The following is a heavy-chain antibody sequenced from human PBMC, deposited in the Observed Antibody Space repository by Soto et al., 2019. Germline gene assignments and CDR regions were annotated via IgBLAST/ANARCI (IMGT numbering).Heavy chain of an antibody. CDR2: ISTSGST. Sequence: QVQLQESGPGLVKPSETLSLTCTVSGGSLSSYYWSWIRQPAGKGLEWIGRISTSGSTNYNPSLKSRVTMSVDTSKNQFSLRLSSVTAADTAVYYCARGSCWSSSCYGFDYWGQGTLVTVSS. CDR1: GGSLSSYY. D-gene: IGHD2-2*01. V-gene: IGHV4-4*07. CDR3: ARGSCWSSSCYGFDY. J-gene: IGHJ4*02.